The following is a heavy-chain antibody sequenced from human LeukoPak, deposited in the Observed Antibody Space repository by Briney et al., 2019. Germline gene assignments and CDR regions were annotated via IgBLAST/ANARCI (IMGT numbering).Heavy chain of an antibody. V-gene: IGHV4-59*08. J-gene: IGHJ4*02. CDR3: ARAYYSDSSAPYYFDY. CDR1: GGSISSYY. Sequence: SETLSLTCTVSGGSISSYYWSWIRQPPGKGLEWIGYIYYSGSTNYNPSLKSRVTISVDTSKNHFSLKLNSVTAADTAVYYCARAYYSDSSAPYYFDYWGQGTLVTVSS. CDR2: IYYSGST. D-gene: IGHD3-22*01.